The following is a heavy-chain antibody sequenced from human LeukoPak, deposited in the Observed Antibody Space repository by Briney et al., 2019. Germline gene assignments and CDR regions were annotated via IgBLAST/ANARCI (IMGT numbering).Heavy chain of an antibody. CDR3: AGSLAARDAFDP. Sequence: GGSLRLSCAASGFTFSDYYMSWIRQAPGKGLEWVSYISSSSSYTNYADSVKGRFTISRDNAKNSLYLQMNSLRAEDTAVYYCAGSLAARDAFDPWSQGTLVTVSS. CDR1: GFTFSDYY. CDR2: ISSSSSYT. D-gene: IGHD2-15*01. J-gene: IGHJ5*02. V-gene: IGHV3-11*03.